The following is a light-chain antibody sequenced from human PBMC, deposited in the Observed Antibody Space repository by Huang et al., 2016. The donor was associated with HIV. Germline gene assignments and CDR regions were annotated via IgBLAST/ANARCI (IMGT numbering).Light chain of an antibody. CDR3: QQYNSYPFT. CDR1: QDISNY. Sequence: DIQMTQSPSSLSASVGDRVTITCRASQDISNYLAWFQQKPGKDPKSLIYAASSLQSGVPSKFSGSRSGTDFTLTISSLQPEDFATYYCQQYNSYPFTFGQGTKLEI. V-gene: IGKV1-16*02. CDR2: AAS. J-gene: IGKJ2*01.